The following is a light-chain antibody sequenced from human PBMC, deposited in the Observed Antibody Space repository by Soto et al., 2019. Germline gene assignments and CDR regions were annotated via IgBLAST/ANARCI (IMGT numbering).Light chain of an antibody. CDR1: QYINTR. CDR3: HQRQSWPRT. V-gene: IGKV3-11*01. Sequence: EIVLTHSPATLSSFPGDRVTLSCSASQYINTRLAWYQHRPGQAPSXLIYRTSLRAAGIPARFSASGSGTDLTITISDVQPEDFELYYCHQRQSWPRTFGQGTNV. CDR2: RTS. J-gene: IGKJ1*01.